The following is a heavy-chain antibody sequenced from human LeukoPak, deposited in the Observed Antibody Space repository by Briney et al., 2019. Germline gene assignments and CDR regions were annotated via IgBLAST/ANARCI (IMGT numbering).Heavy chain of an antibody. CDR2: ISGSGGST. J-gene: IGHJ3*02. CDR1: GFTFSSYA. Sequence: GGSLRLSCAASGFTFSSYAMSWVLQAPGKGLEWVSAISGSGGSTYYADSVKGRFTISRDNSKNTLYLQMNSLRAEDTAVYYCARAVDYYYDSSGYSPDAFDIWGQGTMVTVSS. D-gene: IGHD3-22*01. V-gene: IGHV3-23*01. CDR3: ARAVDYYYDSSGYSPDAFDI.